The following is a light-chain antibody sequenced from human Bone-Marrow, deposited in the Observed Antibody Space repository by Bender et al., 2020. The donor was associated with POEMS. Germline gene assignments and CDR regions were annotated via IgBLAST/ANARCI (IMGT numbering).Light chain of an antibody. CDR3: VAWDASLNGWV. CDR1: GSNIGGYP. Sequence: QSVLTQPPSVSGTPGQRVTISSSGSGSNIGGYPVNWYQQLPGTAPRLLIYTNNERPSGVPDRFSGSKSGTSASLAITGLQSDDEAIYFCVAWDASLNGWVFGGGTKLTVL. V-gene: IGLV1-44*01. J-gene: IGLJ3*02. CDR2: TNN.